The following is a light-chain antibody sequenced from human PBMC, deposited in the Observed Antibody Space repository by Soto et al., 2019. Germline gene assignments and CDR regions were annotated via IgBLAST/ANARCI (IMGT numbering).Light chain of an antibody. Sequence: EIVLTQSPGSLSLSPGERVTLSCRASQSINSAHLAWYQQRPGQAPRLLIYATSRRVTGTPDRFSGSGAGTDFTLTISGLEPEDFAVYYCQLYGRSPQFGQGTKLEIK. V-gene: IGKV3-20*01. CDR3: QLYGRSPQ. CDR2: ATS. J-gene: IGKJ2*01. CDR1: QSINSAH.